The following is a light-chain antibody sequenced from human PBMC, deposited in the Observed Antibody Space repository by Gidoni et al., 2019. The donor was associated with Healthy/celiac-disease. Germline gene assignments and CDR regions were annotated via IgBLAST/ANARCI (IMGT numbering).Light chain of an antibody. CDR3: QQYGSSLFT. V-gene: IGKV3-20*01. CDR1: QSVSSSY. J-gene: IGKJ3*01. CDR2: GAS. Sequence: EIVWTQAPGTLSLSPGERATLSCRASQSVSSSYLAWYQQKPGQPPRLLNYGASSRATGPPDRFSGSGSGTDFPLTISRLEHEFFAVYYCQQYGSSLFTFGPGTKVDIK.